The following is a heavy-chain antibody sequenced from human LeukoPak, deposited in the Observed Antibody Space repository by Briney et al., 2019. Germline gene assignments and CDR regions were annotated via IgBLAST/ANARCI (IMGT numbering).Heavy chain of an antibody. V-gene: IGHV1-2*02. CDR3: ARDLEVFDWLFVRGGPVHLDY. CDR1: GYTFTGYY. Sequence: RASVKVSCKASGYTFTGYYMHWVRQAPGQGLEWMGWINPNSGGTNYAQKFQGRVTMTRDTSISTAYMELSRLRSDDTAVYYCARDLEVFDWLFVRGGPVHLDYWGQGTLVTVSS. D-gene: IGHD3-9*01. CDR2: INPNSGGT. J-gene: IGHJ4*02.